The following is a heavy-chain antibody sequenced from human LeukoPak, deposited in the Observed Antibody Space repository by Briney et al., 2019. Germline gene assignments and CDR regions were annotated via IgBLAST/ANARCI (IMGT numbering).Heavy chain of an antibody. CDR1: GGSISSYY. D-gene: IGHD6-13*01. Sequence: SETLCLTCTDSGGSISSYYWSWIRQPPGKGLEWIGYIYYSGSTNYNPSLKSRVTISVDTSKNQFSLKLSSVTAADTAVYYCAGGSSTWQFDYWGQGTLVTVSS. CDR3: AGGSSTWQFDY. J-gene: IGHJ4*02. CDR2: IYYSGST. V-gene: IGHV4-59*08.